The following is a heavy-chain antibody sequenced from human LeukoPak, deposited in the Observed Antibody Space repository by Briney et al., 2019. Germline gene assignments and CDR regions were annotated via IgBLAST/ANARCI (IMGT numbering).Heavy chain of an antibody. CDR2: INPSGGST. CDR1: GYTFTNYY. J-gene: IGHJ4*02. V-gene: IGHV1-46*01. D-gene: IGHD6-6*01. CDR3: ARVPSIAARYYFDY. Sequence: ASVKVSCKASGYTFTNYYIHWVRQAPGQGLECMGIINPSGGSTSYAQKFQGRVTMTRDMSTSTVYMELSSLRSEDTAVYYCARVPSIAARYYFDYWGQGTLVTVSS.